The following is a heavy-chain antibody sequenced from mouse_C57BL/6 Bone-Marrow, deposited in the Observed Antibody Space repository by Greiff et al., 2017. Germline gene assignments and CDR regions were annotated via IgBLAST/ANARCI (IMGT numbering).Heavy chain of an antibody. D-gene: IGHD2-4*01. CDR1: GYTFTNYW. J-gene: IGHJ4*01. CDR3: ARSYDYDACTMYY. Sequence: QVQLQQPGAELVKPGASVKLSCKASGYTFTNYWMHWVKQRPGQGLEWIGMMHPNGGSPDYNEKFKSESTLSVDKSSRTAYMELSSLTSEDSAVYYLARSYDYDACTMYYGGQGTSGTVSS. CDR2: MHPNGGSP. V-gene: IGHV1-64*01.